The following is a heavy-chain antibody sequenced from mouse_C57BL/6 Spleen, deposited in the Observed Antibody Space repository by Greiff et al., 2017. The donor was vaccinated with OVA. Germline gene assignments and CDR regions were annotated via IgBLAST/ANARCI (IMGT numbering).Heavy chain of an antibody. CDR1: GYTFTSYW. CDR2: IDPSDSYT. J-gene: IGHJ3*01. CDR3: ARGLLAY. V-gene: IGHV1-69*01. D-gene: IGHD6-5*01. Sequence: QVQLQQPGAELVMPGASVKLSCKASGYTFTSYWMHWVKQRPGQGLEWIGAIDPSDSYTTYNQKFKGKSTLTVDKSSSTAYMELSSLTSEDSAVYYCARGLLAYWGQGTLVTVSA.